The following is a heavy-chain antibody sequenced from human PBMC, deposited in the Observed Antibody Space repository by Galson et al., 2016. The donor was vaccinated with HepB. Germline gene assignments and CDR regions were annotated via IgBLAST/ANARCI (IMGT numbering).Heavy chain of an antibody. CDR1: GFTFSNYA. CDR3: AKWSDAAATY. V-gene: IGHV3-23*01. D-gene: IGHD6-13*01. CDR2: ISGSGDTT. Sequence: SLRLSCAGTGFTFSNYAMSWVRQAPGKRLEWVSAISGSGDTTYYADSVKGRFSISRDNSKNTLYLQMSSLTAEDTAVYYCAKWSDAAATYWGQGALVTVTA. J-gene: IGHJ4*02.